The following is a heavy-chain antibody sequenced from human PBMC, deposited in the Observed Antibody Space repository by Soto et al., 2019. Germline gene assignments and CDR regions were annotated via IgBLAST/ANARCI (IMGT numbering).Heavy chain of an antibody. CDR3: AKQRTTVTTNFDY. CDR1: GFTFSHYP. Sequence: EVVLLESGGGLVQPGGSLRLYCASSGFTFSHYPMSWVRQAPGKGLEWVATISGSGGSTYYPDSVKGRFTVSRDSSLSLLIHSLRVDDTAIYFCAKQRTTVTTNFDYWGQGALVTVSS. J-gene: IGHJ4*02. CDR2: ISGSGGST. V-gene: IGHV3-23*01. D-gene: IGHD4-17*01.